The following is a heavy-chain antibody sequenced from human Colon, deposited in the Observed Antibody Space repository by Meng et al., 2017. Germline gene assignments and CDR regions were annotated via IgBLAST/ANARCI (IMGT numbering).Heavy chain of an antibody. J-gene: IGHJ4*02. V-gene: IGHV4-4*02. D-gene: IGHD3-10*01. CDR3: ARRAPLWFGELASFDS. CDR1: SGSFSSSNW. Sequence: QVQVQESGPGLVKPSGTLSLTGTVSSGSFSSSNWGTWVRQPPGKGLEWIGEIYHSGNTNYNPSLKSRVTISVDKSKNQFSLKLNSVTAADTAVYFCARRAPLWFGELASFDSWGQGTLVTVSS. CDR2: IYHSGNT.